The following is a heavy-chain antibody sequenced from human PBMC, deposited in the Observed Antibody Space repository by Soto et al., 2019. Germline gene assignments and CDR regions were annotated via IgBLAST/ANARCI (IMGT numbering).Heavy chain of an antibody. Sequence: EVQLLESGGDLAQPGGSLRLSCAASGFTFSNFAMMWVRQAPGKGLQWVSGIGSSGSDTYYADSVKGRFTVSRDNSKNTLYLQMNSLRDEDTAKYYCSKRKISLSYGEGLDSWGQGTLVTVSS. CDR2: IGSSGSDT. D-gene: IGHD2-21*01. CDR1: GFTFSNFA. J-gene: IGHJ4*02. CDR3: SKRKISLSYGEGLDS. V-gene: IGHV3-23*01.